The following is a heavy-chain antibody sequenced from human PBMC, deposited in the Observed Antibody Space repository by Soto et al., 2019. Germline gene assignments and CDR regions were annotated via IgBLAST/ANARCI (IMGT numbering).Heavy chain of an antibody. J-gene: IGHJ6*02. CDR2: IKSKTGGGTT. Sequence: GSLRLSCAASGFTFSNAWMSWVRQAPGKGLEWVGRIKSKTGGGTTDYAAPVKDRFTISREDSKNTLYLHMNSLKTEDTAVYYCTTGPLRFLEWLFIGMDVWGQGTTVTVSS. D-gene: IGHD3-3*01. V-gene: IGHV3-15*01. CDR1: GFTFSNAW. CDR3: TTGPLRFLEWLFIGMDV.